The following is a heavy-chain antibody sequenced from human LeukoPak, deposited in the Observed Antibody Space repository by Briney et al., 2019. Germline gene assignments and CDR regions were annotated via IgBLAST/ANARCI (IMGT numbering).Heavy chain of an antibody. Sequence: ASVKVSCKASGYSFIDYYMYWVRQAPGQGLEWMGWINPKSGGTNYAQKFQDRVTMTTDTSISTAYMELSRLTSDDTAVYYCAPATMTFDYWGQGTLVTVSS. V-gene: IGHV1-2*02. CDR1: GYSFIDYY. CDR2: INPKSGGT. D-gene: IGHD5-24*01. J-gene: IGHJ4*02. CDR3: APATMTFDY.